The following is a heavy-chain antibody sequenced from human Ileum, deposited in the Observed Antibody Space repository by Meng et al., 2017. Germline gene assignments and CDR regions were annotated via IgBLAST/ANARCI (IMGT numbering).Heavy chain of an antibody. D-gene: IGHD3-9*01. Sequence: GESLKISCAASGFSFSNHGMSWVRQAPGKGLEWVAAVSGHGENTYYSDSAKGRFTVSRDNSKDTLYLQMNSLRAEDTAVYYCAKHLRGILTAYIDSWGQGTLVTVSS. J-gene: IGHJ4*02. CDR2: VSGHGENT. V-gene: IGHV3-23*01. CDR3: AKHLRGILTAYIDS. CDR1: GFSFSNHG.